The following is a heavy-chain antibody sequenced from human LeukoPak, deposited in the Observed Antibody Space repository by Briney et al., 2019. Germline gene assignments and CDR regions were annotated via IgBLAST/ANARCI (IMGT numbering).Heavy chain of an antibody. V-gene: IGHV3-23*01. J-gene: IGHJ4*02. Sequence: GGSLRLSCAASGFTFSSYAMSWVRQAPGKGLEWVSAISGSGGSTYCADSVKGRFTISRDNSKNTLYLQMNSLRAEDTAVYYCAKDSRYGSGSYYDYWGQGTLVTVSS. CDR1: GFTFSSYA. CDR2: ISGSGGST. CDR3: AKDSRYGSGSYYDY. D-gene: IGHD3-10*01.